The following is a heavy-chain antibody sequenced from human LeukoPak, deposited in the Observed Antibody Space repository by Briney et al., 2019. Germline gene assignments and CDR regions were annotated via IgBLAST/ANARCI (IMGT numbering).Heavy chain of an antibody. D-gene: IGHD5-12*01. Sequence: GGSLRLSCAASGFTFSSYGMHWVRQAPGKGLEWVASTWSDGSNKYYAGSVKGRFTISRDNSKNTLYLQMNSLRAEDTAAYYCAIGGKSAFYYGKDVWGQGTTVTVSS. CDR2: TWSDGSNK. J-gene: IGHJ6*02. V-gene: IGHV3-30*02. CDR3: AIGGKSAFYYGKDV. CDR1: GFTFSSYG.